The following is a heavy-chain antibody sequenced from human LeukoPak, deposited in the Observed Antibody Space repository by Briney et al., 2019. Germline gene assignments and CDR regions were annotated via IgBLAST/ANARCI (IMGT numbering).Heavy chain of an antibody. Sequence: ASVKVSCKASGYTFTGYYMHWVRQAPGQGLEWMGWINPNSGGTNYAQKFQGRVTMTRDTSISTAYMELSRLRPDDTAVYYCARVRIVVVPAAKERFDYWGQGTLVTVSS. CDR1: GYTFTGYY. V-gene: IGHV1-2*02. D-gene: IGHD2-2*01. J-gene: IGHJ4*02. CDR3: ARVRIVVVPAAKERFDY. CDR2: INPNSGGT.